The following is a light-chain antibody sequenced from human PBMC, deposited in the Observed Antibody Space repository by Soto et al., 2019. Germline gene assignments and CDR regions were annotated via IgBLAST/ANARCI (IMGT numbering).Light chain of an antibody. CDR1: SSDVGGYNY. Sequence: QSALTQPASVSGSPGQSITISCTGTSSDVGGYNYVSWYQQHPGKAPKLMIYDVSNQPSGVSNRFSGSKSGNTASLTISGLQAEDEADYYCSSYTSSITHVFGGGTKLTVL. J-gene: IGLJ2*01. V-gene: IGLV2-14*01. CDR3: SSYTSSITHV. CDR2: DVS.